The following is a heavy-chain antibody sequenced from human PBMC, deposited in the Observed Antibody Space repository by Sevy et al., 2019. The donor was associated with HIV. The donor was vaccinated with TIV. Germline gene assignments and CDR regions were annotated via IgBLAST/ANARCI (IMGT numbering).Heavy chain of an antibody. CDR3: PSWPGYNNDY. V-gene: IGHV1-69*04. Sequence: ASVKVSCKASGGTFSSYAISWVRQAPGQGLEWMGRIIPILGIANYSQKFQGRVTITADKSTSTAYMELSSLRSEDTAVYYCPSWPGYNNDYWGRGTLVTVSS. CDR2: IIPILGIA. D-gene: IGHD5-12*01. J-gene: IGHJ4*02. CDR1: GGTFSSYA.